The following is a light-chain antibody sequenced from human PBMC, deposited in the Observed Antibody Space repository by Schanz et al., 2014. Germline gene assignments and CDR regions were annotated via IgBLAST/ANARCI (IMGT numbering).Light chain of an antibody. J-gene: IGKJ1*01. CDR3: QQYNNWPRT. V-gene: IGKV3-15*01. CDR1: QSVSSN. Sequence: EIVMTQSPASLSVSPGERATLSCRASQSVSSNLAWYQQRPGQAPRLLLYGASTRATDIPARFSGSGSGTEFTLTISPLQSEDFAVYFCQQYNNWPRTFGQGTKVEIK. CDR2: GAS.